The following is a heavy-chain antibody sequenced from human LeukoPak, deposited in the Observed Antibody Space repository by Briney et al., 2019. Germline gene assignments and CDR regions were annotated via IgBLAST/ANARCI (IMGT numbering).Heavy chain of an antibody. D-gene: IGHD3-3*01. J-gene: IGHJ4*02. V-gene: IGHV4-4*07. CDR1: GGSISSYY. Sequence: SETLSLTCTVSGGSISSYYWSWIRQPAGKGLEWIGRIYTSGSTNYNPSLKSRVTMSVDTSKNQFSLKLSSVTAADTAVYYCARVAIFGVVEYYFDYWGQGTLVTVSS. CDR3: ARVAIFGVVEYYFDY. CDR2: IYTSGST.